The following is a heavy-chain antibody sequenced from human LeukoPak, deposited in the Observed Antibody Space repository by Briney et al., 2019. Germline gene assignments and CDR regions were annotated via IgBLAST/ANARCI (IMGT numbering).Heavy chain of an antibody. V-gene: IGHV4-31*03. D-gene: IGHD3-22*01. Sequence: SETLSLTCTVSGGSISSGGYYWSWIRQHPGKGLEWIGYIYYSGSTYYNPSLKSRVTISVDTSKNQFPLKLSSVTAADTAVYYCARGPKYYYDSSGYLEDYWGQGTLVTVSS. CDR3: ARGPKYYYDSSGYLEDY. CDR1: GGSISSGGYY. CDR2: IYYSGST. J-gene: IGHJ4*02.